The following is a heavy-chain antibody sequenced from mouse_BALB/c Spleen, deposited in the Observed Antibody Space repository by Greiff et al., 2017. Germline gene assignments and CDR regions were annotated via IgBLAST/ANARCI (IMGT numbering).Heavy chain of an antibody. CDR1: GFTFSSYA. CDR3: ARDGYDVTWYFDY. V-gene: IGHV5-6-5*01. Sequence: EVKLMESGGGLVKPGGSLKLSCAASGFTFSSYAMSWVRQTPEKRLEWVASISSGGSNYYPDSVKGRFTISRDNARNILYLQMSSLRSEDTAMYYCARDGYDVTWYFDYWGQGTTLTVSS. D-gene: IGHD2-2*01. CDR2: ISSGGSN. J-gene: IGHJ2*01.